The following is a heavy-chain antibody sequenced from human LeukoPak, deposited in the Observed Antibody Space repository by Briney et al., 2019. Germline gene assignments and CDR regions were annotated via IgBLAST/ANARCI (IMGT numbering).Heavy chain of an antibody. CDR3: ARTSNHGSGNQSFAY. CDR2: IYYSGSA. D-gene: IGHD3-10*01. CDR1: GDSISSGDYY. V-gene: IGHV4-30-4*01. Sequence: PSETLSLTCSVSGDSISSGDYYWSWIRQPPGQGLEWIGYIYYSGSAYYNPSLKSRASISLDTSKNQFSLKMSSVTAADTAVYFCARTSNHGSGNQSFAYWGLGTLVTVSS. J-gene: IGHJ4*02.